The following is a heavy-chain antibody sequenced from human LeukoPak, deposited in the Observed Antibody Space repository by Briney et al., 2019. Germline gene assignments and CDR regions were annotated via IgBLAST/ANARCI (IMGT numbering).Heavy chain of an antibody. CDR3: ARAFTSTGYYYVEY. CDR2: IWYDGNNK. Sequence: GGSLRLSCAASGFTFSSFGMHWVRQAPGKGLEWVAVIWYDGNNKYYADSVEGRFTISRDNSKNTLYLQMNSLRAEDTAVYYCARAFTSTGYYYVEYWGQGTLVTVSS. J-gene: IGHJ4*02. D-gene: IGHD3-22*01. CDR1: GFTFSSFG. V-gene: IGHV3-33*01.